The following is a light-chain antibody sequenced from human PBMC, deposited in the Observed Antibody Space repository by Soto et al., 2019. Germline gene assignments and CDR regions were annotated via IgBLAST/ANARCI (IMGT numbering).Light chain of an antibody. CDR3: QQYGGSPPWT. CDR2: AAS. V-gene: IGKV3-20*01. J-gene: IGKJ1*01. Sequence: IVLAQSPATLSLSPGERATLSCRASHSVANNYLAWYQQKHGQAPRLLFFAASSRATGVPHRFSASGSGADFTLTISRLEPEDFAVYFCQQYGGSPPWTFGQGTKVDIK. CDR1: HSVANNY.